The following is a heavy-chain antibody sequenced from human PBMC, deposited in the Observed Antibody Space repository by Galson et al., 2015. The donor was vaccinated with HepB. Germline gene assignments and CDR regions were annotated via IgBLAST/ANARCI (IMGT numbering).Heavy chain of an antibody. CDR1: GFSFSSYW. Sequence: SLRLSCAASGFSFSSYWMTWVRQAPGKGLEWVANIKEDGSEKYYVDSVKGRFTISRDNAKNSLYLQMNSLRAEDTAVYYCARSGDDEAFDIWGQGTMVTVSS. CDR3: ARSGDDEAFDI. J-gene: IGHJ3*02. V-gene: IGHV3-7*03. CDR2: IKEDGSEK. D-gene: IGHD2-21*01.